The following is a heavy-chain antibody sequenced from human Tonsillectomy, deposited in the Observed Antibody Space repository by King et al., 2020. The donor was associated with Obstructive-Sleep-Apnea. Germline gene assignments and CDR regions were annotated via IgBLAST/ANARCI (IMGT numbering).Heavy chain of an antibody. J-gene: IGHJ4*02. V-gene: IGHV3-23*04. CDR1: GFTFSNYA. Sequence: VQLVESGGGLVQPGGSLRLSCAASGFTFSNYAMSWVRQAPGRGLEWVSTISGSGGSTYYADSVKGRLTISRDNSQNTLYLQMNSLRAEDTAVYYCAKGVQDESRGTEGDYWGQGTLGTGSA. CDR2: ISGSGGST. CDR3: AKGVQDESRGTEGDY. D-gene: IGHD3-22*01.